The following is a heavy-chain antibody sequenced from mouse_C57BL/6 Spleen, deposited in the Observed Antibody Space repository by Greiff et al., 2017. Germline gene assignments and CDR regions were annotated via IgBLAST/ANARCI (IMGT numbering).Heavy chain of an antibody. CDR3: AGGYYVRYYFYY. J-gene: IGHJ2*01. V-gene: IGHV1-80*01. CDR1: GYAFSSYW. Sequence: VQLQQSGAELVKPGASVKISCKASGYAFSSYWMNWVKQRPGKGLEWIGQLYPGDGDTNYNGKFKGKATLTADKSSSTAYMQLSSLTSEDSAVYFCAGGYYVRYYFYYWGQGTTLTVSS. D-gene: IGHD2-3*01. CDR2: LYPGDGDT.